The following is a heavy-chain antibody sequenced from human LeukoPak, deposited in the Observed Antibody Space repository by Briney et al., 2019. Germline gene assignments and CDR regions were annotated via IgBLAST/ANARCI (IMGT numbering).Heavy chain of an antibody. J-gene: IGHJ4*02. CDR3: AKDNWNYFDY. V-gene: IGHV3-66*01. D-gene: IGHD1-20*01. CDR1: EFSVGSNY. Sequence: PGGSLRLSCAASEFSVGSNYMTWVRQAPGKGLEWVSLIYSGGSTYYADSVKGRFTISRDNSKNTLYLQMNSLRAEDTAVYYCAKDNWNYFDYWGQGTLVTVSS. CDR2: IYSGGST.